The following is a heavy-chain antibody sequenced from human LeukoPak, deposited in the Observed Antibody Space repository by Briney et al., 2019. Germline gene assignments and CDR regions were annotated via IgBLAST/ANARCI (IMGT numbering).Heavy chain of an antibody. Sequence: ASVKVSCKASGYTFTSYDINWVRQATGQGLEWMGWMNPNSGNTVYAQKFRGRVTITRNTSISTAYMELSSLRSEDTAVYYCARRYYYGSARKPYYFDYWGQGTLVTVSS. CDR2: MNPNSGNT. CDR3: ARRYYYGSARKPYYFDY. D-gene: IGHD3-10*01. J-gene: IGHJ4*02. V-gene: IGHV1-8*03. CDR1: GYTFTSYD.